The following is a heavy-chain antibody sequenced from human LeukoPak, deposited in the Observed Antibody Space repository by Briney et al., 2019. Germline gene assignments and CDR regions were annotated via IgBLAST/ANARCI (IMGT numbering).Heavy chain of an antibody. D-gene: IGHD6-13*01. J-gene: IGHJ4*02. CDR1: GYTFTSYY. V-gene: IGHV1-46*01. Sequence: GASVKVSCKASGYTFTSYYMHWVRQAPGQGLEWMGIINPSGGSTIYTQKFQGRVAMTRDTSTSTVYMELSSLRSEDTAVYYCARDSGMKQQLDYFDYWGQGTLVTVSS. CDR3: ARDSGMKQQLDYFDY. CDR2: INPSGGST.